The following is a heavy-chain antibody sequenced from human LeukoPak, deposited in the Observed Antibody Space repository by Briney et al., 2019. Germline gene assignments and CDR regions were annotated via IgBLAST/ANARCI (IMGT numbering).Heavy chain of an antibody. V-gene: IGHV3-33*01. D-gene: IGHD3-10*01. CDR1: GFTFSSYG. CDR2: IWYDGSNK. J-gene: IGHJ5*02. Sequence: GGSLRLSCAASGFTFSSYGMHWVRQAPGKGLEWVAVIWYDGSNKYYADSVKGRFTISRDDSKNTVYLQMNSLRVEDTALYYCARDGFWEYYPVFDPRGQGTLVTVSS. CDR3: ARDGFWEYYPVFDP.